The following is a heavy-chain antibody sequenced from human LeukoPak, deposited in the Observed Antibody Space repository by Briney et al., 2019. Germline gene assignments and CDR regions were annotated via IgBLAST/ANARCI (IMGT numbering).Heavy chain of an antibody. CDR1: GGTFSSYA. D-gene: IGHD6-19*01. CDR2: IIPILGIA. J-gene: IGHJ4*02. Sequence: SVKVSCKASGGTFSSYAISWVRQAPGQGLEWMGRIIPILGIANYAQKFQGRVTITADKSTSTAYMELSSLRSEDTAVYYCARAIAVAGTAYPDYWGQGTLVTVSS. CDR3: ARAIAVAGTAYPDY. V-gene: IGHV1-69*04.